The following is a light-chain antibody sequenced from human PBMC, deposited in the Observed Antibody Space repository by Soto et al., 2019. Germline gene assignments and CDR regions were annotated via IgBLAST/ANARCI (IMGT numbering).Light chain of an antibody. CDR3: SSYAGSNNYV. V-gene: IGLV2-8*01. Sequence: QSALTQPPSASGSPGQSVTISCTGTSSDVGGYNSVSWYQHHPGKAPKLMIYEVSKRPSGVPDRFSGSKSGNTASLTVSGXXXEXXADXYCSSYAGSNNYVFGTGTKLTVL. CDR1: SSDVGGYNS. CDR2: EVS. J-gene: IGLJ1*01.